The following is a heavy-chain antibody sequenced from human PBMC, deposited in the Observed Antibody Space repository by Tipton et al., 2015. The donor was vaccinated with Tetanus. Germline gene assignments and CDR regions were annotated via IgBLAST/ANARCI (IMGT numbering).Heavy chain of an antibody. CDR1: GYTFTTYS. V-gene: IGHV1-3*01. D-gene: IGHD1-26*01. CDR2: INVGNGRR. J-gene: IGHJ4*02. Sequence: QSGPEVKKPGASVMISCKTSGYTFTTYSIHWVRQAPGQGLEWMGWINVGNGRRKYSQRFQGRITITGDTPASTVNMELSSLTSEDTAVYYCARGATLKGGYWGQGTLVIVSS. CDR3: ARGATLKGGY.